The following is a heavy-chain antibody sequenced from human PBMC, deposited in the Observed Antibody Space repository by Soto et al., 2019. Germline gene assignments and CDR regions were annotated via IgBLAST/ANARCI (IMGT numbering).Heavy chain of an antibody. Sequence: PSETLSLTCTVSGGSISSSSYYWGWIRQPPGKGLEWIGSIYYSGSTYYNPSLKSRVTISVDTSKNQFSLKLSSVTAAGTAVYYCARQSLSALPDYWGQGTLVTVSS. CDR3: ARQSLSALPDY. J-gene: IGHJ4*02. CDR2: IYYSGST. D-gene: IGHD2-15*01. V-gene: IGHV4-39*01. CDR1: GGSISSSSYY.